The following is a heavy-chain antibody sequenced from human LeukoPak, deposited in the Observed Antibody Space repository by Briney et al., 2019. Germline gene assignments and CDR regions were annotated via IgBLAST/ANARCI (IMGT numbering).Heavy chain of an antibody. V-gene: IGHV4-34*01. Sequence: SETLSLTCAVYGGSFSGYYWSWIRQPPGKGLELIGEINHSGSTNYNPSLKSRVTISVDTSKNQFSLKLSSVTAADTAVYYCARLTYYDYVWGSYRYYFDYWGQGTLVTVSS. CDR3: ARLTYYDYVWGSYRYYFDY. CDR2: INHSGST. CDR1: GGSFSGYY. D-gene: IGHD3-16*02. J-gene: IGHJ4*02.